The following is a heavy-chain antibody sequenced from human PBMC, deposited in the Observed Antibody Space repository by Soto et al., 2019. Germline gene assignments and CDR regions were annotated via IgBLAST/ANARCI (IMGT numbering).Heavy chain of an antibody. D-gene: IGHD2-21*02. V-gene: IGHV4-61*08. Sequence: PSETLSLTCTVSGGSISSGGYYWSWIRQHPGKGLEWIGYTYYSGSTNYNPSLKSRVTISVDTSKNQFSLKLSSVTAADTAVYYCARDFEVMVVTANPGTHYYYYGMDVWGQGTTVTVSS. CDR2: TYYSGST. J-gene: IGHJ6*02. CDR1: GGSISSGGYY. CDR3: ARDFEVMVVTANPGTHYYYYGMDV.